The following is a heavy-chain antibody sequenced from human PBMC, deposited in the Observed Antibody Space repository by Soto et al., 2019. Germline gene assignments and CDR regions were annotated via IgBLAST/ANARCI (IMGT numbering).Heavy chain of an antibody. J-gene: IGHJ4*02. V-gene: IGHV3-15*02. D-gene: IGHD6-19*01. CDR1: GFIFANAW. Sequence: EVQLVESGGALVKPGGSLRLSCAASGFIFANAWMTWLRQAPGKGLEWVAHIKSKVDDATTNYATSVKGRFSISRDDSKNMLFLQMDSLKTEDTGTYYCATDAAAVPRTSGVFDFWGQGTLVIASS. CDR3: ATDAAAVPRTSGVFDF. CDR2: IKSKVDDATT.